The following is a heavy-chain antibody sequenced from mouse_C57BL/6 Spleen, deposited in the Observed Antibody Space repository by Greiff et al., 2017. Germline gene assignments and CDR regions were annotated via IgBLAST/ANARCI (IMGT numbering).Heavy chain of an antibody. V-gene: IGHV5-17*01. CDR1: GFTFSDYG. J-gene: IGHJ4*01. CDR3: ARGSYYGSSYYAMDY. D-gene: IGHD1-1*01. Sequence: EVQLVESGGGLVKPGGSLKLSCAASGFTFSDYGMHWVRQAPEKGLEWVAYISSGSSTIYYAATVKGRFTISRDNARNTLFLQMTSLRSEDTAMYYCARGSYYGSSYYAMDYWGQGTSVTVSS. CDR2: ISSGSSTI.